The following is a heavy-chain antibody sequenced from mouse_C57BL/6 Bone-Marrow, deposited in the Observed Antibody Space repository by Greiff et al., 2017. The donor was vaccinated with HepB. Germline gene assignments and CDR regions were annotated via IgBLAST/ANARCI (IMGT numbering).Heavy chain of an antibody. Sequence: VQLQQSGAELVRPGASVTLSCTASGFNIKDDYMHWVKQRPEQGLEWIGWIDPENGDTEYASKFQGKATITADTSSNTAYLQLSSLTSEDTAVYYCTTGSGGSWFAYWGQGTLVTVSA. CDR3: TTGSGGSWFAY. V-gene: IGHV14-4*01. CDR2: IDPENGDT. D-gene: IGHD3-2*02. CDR1: GFNIKDDY. J-gene: IGHJ3*01.